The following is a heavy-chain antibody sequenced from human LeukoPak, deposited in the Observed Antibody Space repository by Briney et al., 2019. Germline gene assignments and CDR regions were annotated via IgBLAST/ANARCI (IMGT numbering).Heavy chain of an antibody. CDR3: ASPSRGTAMVIYY. CDR1: RFTFSSYA. CDR2: ISYDGSNK. V-gene: IGHV3-30-3*01. D-gene: IGHD5-18*01. Sequence: PGGSLRLSCAASRFTFSSYAMHWVRQAPGKGLEWVAVISYDGSNKYYADSVKGRFTISRDNSKNTLYLQMNSLRAEDTAVYYCASPSRGTAMVIYYWGQGTLVTVSS. J-gene: IGHJ4*02.